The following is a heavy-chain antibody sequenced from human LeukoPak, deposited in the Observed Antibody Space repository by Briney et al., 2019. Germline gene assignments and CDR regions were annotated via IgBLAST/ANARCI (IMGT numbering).Heavy chain of an antibody. D-gene: IGHD2-8*01. J-gene: IGHJ5*02. V-gene: IGHV4-34*01. CDR1: GGSFSGYY. CDR2: INHSGST. Sequence: SETLSLTCAVYGGSFSGYYWSWIRQPPGKGLEWIGEINHSGSTNYNPSLKSRVTISVDTSKNQFSLKLSSVTAADTAVYYCARSGRQGYCTNGVCPRLYNWFDPWGQGTLVTVSS. CDR3: ARSGRQGYCTNGVCPRLYNWFDP.